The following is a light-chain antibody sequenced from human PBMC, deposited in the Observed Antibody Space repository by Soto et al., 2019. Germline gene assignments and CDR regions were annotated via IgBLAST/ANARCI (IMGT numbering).Light chain of an antibody. Sequence: EIALTQSPGTLLLSPGERATISYRASQSVTANYLAWYQQKPGQAPRLLIYAASIGATGIPDRFSGSGSGTDFTLTISRLEPEDSAVYYRLQYGMPLWTFGQGTKVEIK. CDR1: QSVTANY. V-gene: IGKV3-20*01. CDR2: AAS. J-gene: IGKJ1*01. CDR3: LQYGMPLWT.